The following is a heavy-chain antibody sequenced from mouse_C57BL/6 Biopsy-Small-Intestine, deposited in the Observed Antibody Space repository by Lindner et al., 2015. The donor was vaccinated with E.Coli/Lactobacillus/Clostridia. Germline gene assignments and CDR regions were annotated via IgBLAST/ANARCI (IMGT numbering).Heavy chain of an antibody. CDR2: INPRDGST. CDR3: ARGTGTITGVIDY. J-gene: IGHJ4*01. CDR1: GYTFTSSY. Sequence: SVKVSCKASGYTFTSSYMHWVRQAPGQGLQWMGMINPRDGSTTYTQKFQGRVTMTRDTSTNTVYTELSSLRSEDTAVYYCARGTGTITGVIDYWGQGTLVTVSS. V-gene: IGHV1-59*01. D-gene: IGHD3-1*01.